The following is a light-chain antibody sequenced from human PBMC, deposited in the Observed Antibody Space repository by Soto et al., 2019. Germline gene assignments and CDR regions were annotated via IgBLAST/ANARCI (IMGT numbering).Light chain of an antibody. CDR2: GNS. J-gene: IGLJ1*01. Sequence: QSVLTQPPSVSGAPGQRVTNSCTGSSSNIGAGYDVHWYQQLPGTAPKLLIYGNSNRPSGVPDRFSGSKSGTSASLAITGLQAEDEADYYCQSYDSSLSVVFGTGTKVTVL. CDR1: SSNIGAGYD. V-gene: IGLV1-40*01. CDR3: QSYDSSLSVV.